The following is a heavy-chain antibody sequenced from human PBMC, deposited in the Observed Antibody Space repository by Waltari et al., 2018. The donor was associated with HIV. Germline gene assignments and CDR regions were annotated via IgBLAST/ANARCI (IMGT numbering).Heavy chain of an antibody. CDR3: ARGLWVVGATGDY. CDR1: GGSFSGYY. D-gene: IGHD1-26*01. V-gene: IGHV4-34*01. Sequence: QVQLQQWGAGLLKPSETLSLTCAVYGGSFSGYYWSWIRQPPGKGLEWIGEINHSGSTNYNPSLKSRVTISVDTSKNQFSLKLSSVTAADTAVYYCARGLWVVGATGDYWGQGTLVTVSS. CDR2: INHSGST. J-gene: IGHJ4*02.